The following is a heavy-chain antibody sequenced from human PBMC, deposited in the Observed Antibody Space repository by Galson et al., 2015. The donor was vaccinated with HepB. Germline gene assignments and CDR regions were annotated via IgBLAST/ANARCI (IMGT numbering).Heavy chain of an antibody. D-gene: IGHD3-10*01. J-gene: IGHJ4*02. V-gene: IGHV3-15*01. CDR2: IKSKTDGGTT. CDR1: GFTFSNAW. CDR3: TTDRMDVLWFGELLRY. Sequence: SLRLSCAASGFTFSNAWMSWVRQAPGKGLEWVGRIKSKTDGGTTDYAAPVKGRFAISRDDSKNTLYLQMNSLKTEDTAVYYCTTDRMDVLWFGELLRYWGQGTLVTVSS.